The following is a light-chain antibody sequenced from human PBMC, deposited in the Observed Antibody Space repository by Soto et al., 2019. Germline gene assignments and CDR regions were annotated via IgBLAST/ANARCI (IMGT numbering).Light chain of an antibody. CDR2: EVT. Sequence: QSVLTQPPSASGSPGQSVTISCTGTSSDVGGYNYVSWYQQHPGKAPKLMIYEVTKRPSGVPDRFSGSKSGNTASLTVSGLLAEDGADYYCSSHAGIINVVFGGGTKLTVL. CDR3: SSHAGIINVV. J-gene: IGLJ3*02. CDR1: SSDVGGYNY. V-gene: IGLV2-8*01.